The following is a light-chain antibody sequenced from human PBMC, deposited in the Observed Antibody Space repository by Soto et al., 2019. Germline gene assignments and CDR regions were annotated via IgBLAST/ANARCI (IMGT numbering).Light chain of an antibody. CDR2: GAS. V-gene: IGKV3-20*01. Sequence: EIVLTQSPGTLSLSPGERATLSCRASQSVSSSYLAWYQQKPGQAPRLLIYGASSRATGIPDRFSGSGSGSDFTLTISRLEPEYCAVYYCQQYGSSPPITFGQGTRLEI. J-gene: IGKJ5*01. CDR1: QSVSSSY. CDR3: QQYGSSPPIT.